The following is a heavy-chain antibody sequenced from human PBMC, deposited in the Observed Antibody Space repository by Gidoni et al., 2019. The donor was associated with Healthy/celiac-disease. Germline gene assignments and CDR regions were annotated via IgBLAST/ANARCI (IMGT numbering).Heavy chain of an antibody. CDR1: GFTFSSYG. V-gene: IGHV3-30*18. Sequence: QVQLVESGGGVVQPGRSLSLSCAASGFTFSSYGMHWVRQAPGKGLEWVAVISYDGSNKYYADSVKGRFTISRDNSKNTLCLQMNSLRAEDTAVYYCAQPHGSGSHWVPDIWGQGTMVTVSS. CDR2: ISYDGSNK. CDR3: AQPHGSGSHWVPDI. J-gene: IGHJ3*02. D-gene: IGHD3-10*01.